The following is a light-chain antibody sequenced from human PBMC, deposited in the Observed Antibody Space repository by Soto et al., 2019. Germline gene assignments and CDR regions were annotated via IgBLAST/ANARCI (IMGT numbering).Light chain of an antibody. CDR1: QRISSW. J-gene: IGKJ3*01. V-gene: IGKV1-5*01. CDR2: DAS. Sequence: DIQMTQSPSTLSASVGDRVTITCRASQRISSWLAWYQQKPGKAPKLLIYDASSLESGVPSRFSGSGSGTEFTLTISSLQPDDFATYYCQQYNSYSPSTFGPGTKVDIK. CDR3: QQYNSYSPST.